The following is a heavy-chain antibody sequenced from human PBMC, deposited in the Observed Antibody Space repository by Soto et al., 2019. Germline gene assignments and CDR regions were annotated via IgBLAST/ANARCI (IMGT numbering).Heavy chain of an antibody. J-gene: IGHJ4*02. CDR2: ISGSGGGT. CDR1: EFTFSTYA. Sequence: EVQVWESGGGLVQPGGSLRLSCAASEFTFSTYAMSWVRQAPGKGLEWVSGISGSGGGTYYADSVKGRFTISRDNSKNTVYLQMNSLRAEDTAVYYCAKPHRDVYSTAFFYHWGQGTLVTVSS. CDR3: AKPHRDVYSTAFFYH. V-gene: IGHV3-23*01. D-gene: IGHD4-4*01.